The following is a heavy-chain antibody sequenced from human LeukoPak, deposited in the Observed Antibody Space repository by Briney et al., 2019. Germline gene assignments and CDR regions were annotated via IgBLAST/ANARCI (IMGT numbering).Heavy chain of an antibody. V-gene: IGHV1-2*02. J-gene: IGHJ4*02. CDR2: INPNSGGT. CDR1: GYTFTGYY. Sequence: GASVKVSCKPSGYTFTGYYIQWVRQAPGQGLEWMGWINPNSGGTNYAPKFQGRVSMTRDTSISTAYMELSRLRSDDTAVYYCAYYYYDSSPVWGQGTLVTVSS. D-gene: IGHD3-22*01. CDR3: AYYYYDSSPV.